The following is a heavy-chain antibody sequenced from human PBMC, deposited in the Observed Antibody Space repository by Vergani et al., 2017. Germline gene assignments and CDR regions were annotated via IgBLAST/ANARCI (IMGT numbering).Heavy chain of an antibody. J-gene: IGHJ6*02. D-gene: IGHD1-26*01. CDR3: ARDGGEWELLPYYYYGMDV. CDR2: IWYDGSNK. Sequence: QVQLVESGGGVVQPGRSLRLSCAASGFTFSSYGMHWVRQAPGKGLEWVAVIWYDGSNKYYADSVKGRFTISRDNAKNSLYLQMNSLRAEDTAVYYCARDGGEWELLPYYYYGMDVWGQGTTVTVSS. V-gene: IGHV3-33*01. CDR1: GFTFSSYG.